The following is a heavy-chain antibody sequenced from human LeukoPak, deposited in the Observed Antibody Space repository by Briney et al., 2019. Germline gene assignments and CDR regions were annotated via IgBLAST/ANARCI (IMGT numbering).Heavy chain of an antibody. CDR3: ARASLRYFDWLFGAFDI. CDR1: GGTFSSYA. V-gene: IGHV1-18*01. Sequence: APVKVSCKAPGGTFSSYAISWVRQAPGQGLEWMGWISAYNGNTNYAQKLQGRVTMTTDTSTSTAYMELRSLRSDDTAVYYCARASLRYFDWLFGAFDIWGQGTMVTVSS. D-gene: IGHD3-9*01. CDR2: ISAYNGNT. J-gene: IGHJ3*02.